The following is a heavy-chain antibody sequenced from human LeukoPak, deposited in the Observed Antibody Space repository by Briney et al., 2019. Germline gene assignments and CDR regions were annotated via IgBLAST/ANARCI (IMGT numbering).Heavy chain of an antibody. CDR1: GFTFSSYA. J-gene: IGHJ4*02. D-gene: IGHD6-13*01. CDR3: ARGSIAADFDY. Sequence: ERSLRLSCAASGFTFSSYAMHWVRQAPGKGLEWVAVISYDGSNKYYADSVKGRFTISRDNSKNTLYLQMNSLRAEDTAVYYCARGSIAADFDYWGQGTLVTVSS. V-gene: IGHV3-30*04. CDR2: ISYDGSNK.